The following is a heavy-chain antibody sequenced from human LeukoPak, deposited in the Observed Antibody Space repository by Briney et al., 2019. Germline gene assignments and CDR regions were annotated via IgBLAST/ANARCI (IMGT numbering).Heavy chain of an antibody. J-gene: IGHJ3*02. Sequence: PSETLSLTCTASGGSISSSSYYWGWIRQPPGKGLEWIGSIHYSGSTYYNPSLKSRVTISVDTSKNQFSLKLSSVTAADTAVYYCARGGTGTYPLDAFDIWGQGTKVTVSS. CDR1: GGSISSSSYY. CDR2: IHYSGST. V-gene: IGHV4-39*01. D-gene: IGHD1-26*01. CDR3: ARGGTGTYPLDAFDI.